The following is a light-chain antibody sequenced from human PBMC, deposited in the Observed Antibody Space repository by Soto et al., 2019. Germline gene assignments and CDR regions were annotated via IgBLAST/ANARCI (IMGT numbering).Light chain of an antibody. CDR1: QSIRSW. CDR3: QQYNSYLWT. J-gene: IGKJ1*01. CDR2: LAS. V-gene: IGKV1-5*03. Sequence: DIQMTQSPSTLSASVGDRVTITCRVSQSIRSWLAWYQQKPGKAPKLLIYLASSLESGVPSRFSGSGSGTEFTLTISSLQPDDFATYYCQQYNSYLWTFGQGTKVEI.